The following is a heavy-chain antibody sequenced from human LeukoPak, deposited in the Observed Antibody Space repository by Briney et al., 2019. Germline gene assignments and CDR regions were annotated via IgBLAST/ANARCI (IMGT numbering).Heavy chain of an antibody. CDR1: GFSLSTSGVC. CDR2: IDWDDDR. Sequence: SGPALVKPTPPLTLTCTFSGFSLSTSGVCVTWIRQPPGKALEWLARIDWDDDRYYSTSLKTRLTISKDTSKSQVVLTMTNMDPVDTATYYCARTYYYDSRIYCTKHAFDIWGQGTVVTVSS. J-gene: IGHJ3*02. V-gene: IGHV2-70*11. CDR3: ARTYYYDSRIYCTKHAFDI. D-gene: IGHD3-22*01.